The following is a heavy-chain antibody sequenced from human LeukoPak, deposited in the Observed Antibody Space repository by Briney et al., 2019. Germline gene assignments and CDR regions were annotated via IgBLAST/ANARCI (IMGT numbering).Heavy chain of an antibody. Sequence: GASVKVSCKASGYTFTRYGIKWVRQAPGQGLEWMGWISGYNGNTNYAQKFQGRVTVTADESTSTAYMELSSLRSEDTAVYYCARGYTQAATYFDYWGQGTLVTVSS. CDR1: GYTFTRYG. CDR3: ARGYTQAATYFDY. D-gene: IGHD2-15*01. V-gene: IGHV1-18*01. CDR2: ISGYNGNT. J-gene: IGHJ4*02.